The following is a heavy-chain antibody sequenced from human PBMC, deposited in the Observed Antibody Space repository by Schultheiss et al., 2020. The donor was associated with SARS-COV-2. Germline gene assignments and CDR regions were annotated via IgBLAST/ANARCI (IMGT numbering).Heavy chain of an antibody. CDR3: AITGYSSGRTDY. Sequence: SCAASGFTFSSYAMHWVRQAPGKGLEWVSSISSSSSYIYYADSVKGRFTISRDNAKNSLYLQMNSLRDEDTAVYYCAITGYSSGRTDYWGKGTLVTVSS. CDR2: ISSSSSYI. D-gene: IGHD6-19*01. CDR1: GFTFSSYA. J-gene: IGHJ4*02. V-gene: IGHV3-21*01.